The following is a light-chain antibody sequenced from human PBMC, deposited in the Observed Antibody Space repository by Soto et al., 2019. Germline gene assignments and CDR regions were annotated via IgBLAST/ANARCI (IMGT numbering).Light chain of an antibody. CDR1: QSVSSRY. V-gene: IGKV3-15*01. J-gene: IGKJ1*01. CDR3: QQYNNWPRT. CDR2: GAS. Sequence: MTQSPSTLSGSVGDRATLSCRASQSVSSRYLAWYHQKPGQAPRLLIYGASTRATGIPARFSGSGSGTEFTLTINSLQSEDFAVYYCQQYNNWPRTFGQGTKVDIK.